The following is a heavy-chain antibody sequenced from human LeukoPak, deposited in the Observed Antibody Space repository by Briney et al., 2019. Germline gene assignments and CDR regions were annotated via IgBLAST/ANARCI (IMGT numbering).Heavy chain of an antibody. CDR3: ARFSGSYLFAFDI. CDR2: ISYDGSNK. CDR1: GFTFSSYA. V-gene: IGHV3-30-3*01. D-gene: IGHD1-26*01. Sequence: GGSPRLSCAASGFTFSSYAMHWVRQAPGKGLEWVAVISYDGSNKYYADSVKGRFTISRDNSKNTLYLQMNSLRAEDTAVYYCARFSGSYLFAFDIWGQGTMVTVSS. J-gene: IGHJ3*02.